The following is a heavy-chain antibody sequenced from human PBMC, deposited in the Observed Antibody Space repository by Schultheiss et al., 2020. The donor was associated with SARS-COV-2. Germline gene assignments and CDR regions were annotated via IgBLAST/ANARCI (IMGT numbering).Heavy chain of an antibody. Sequence: GESLKISCAASGFTFSSYAMHWVRQAPGKGLEWVAVISYDGSNKYYADSVKGRFTISRDNSKNTLYLQMNSLRAEDTAVYYCARDGRYYYGMDVWGQGTTVTVSS. CDR1: GFTFSSYA. CDR3: ARDGRYYYGMDV. J-gene: IGHJ6*02. CDR2: ISYDGSNK. V-gene: IGHV3-30*04.